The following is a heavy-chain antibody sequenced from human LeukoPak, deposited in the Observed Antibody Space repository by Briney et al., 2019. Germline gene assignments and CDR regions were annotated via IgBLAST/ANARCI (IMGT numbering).Heavy chain of an antibody. Sequence: ASVKVSCKASGGTFSSYAISWVRQAPGQGLEWMGGIIPIFGTANYAQKFQGRVTITADESTSTAYMELSSLRSEDTAVYYCARDPPRGYYYDSSGYGWGQGTLVTVSS. D-gene: IGHD3-22*01. CDR3: ARDPPRGYYYDSSGYG. CDR1: GGTFSSYA. CDR2: IIPIFGTA. J-gene: IGHJ4*02. V-gene: IGHV1-69*13.